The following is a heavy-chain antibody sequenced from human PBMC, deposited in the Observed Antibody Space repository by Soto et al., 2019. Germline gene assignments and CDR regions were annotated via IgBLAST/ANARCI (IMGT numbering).Heavy chain of an antibody. V-gene: IGHV3-53*02. Sequence: EVQLVETGGGLIQPGGSLRLSCAASGFTVTSNYMIWVRQPPGKGLEWVSTTFSGGTTNYADSVKGRFTISRDNSKNTLYLQMNNLTVEYTAVYYCARKPPGAIQGWAYGMDVWGQGTTVSVSS. J-gene: IGHJ6*02. D-gene: IGHD2-2*01. CDR1: GFTVTSNY. CDR2: TFSGGTT. CDR3: ARKPPGAIQGWAYGMDV.